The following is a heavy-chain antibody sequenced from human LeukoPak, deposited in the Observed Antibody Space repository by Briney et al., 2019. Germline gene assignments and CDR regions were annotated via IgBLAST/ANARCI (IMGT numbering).Heavy chain of an antibody. J-gene: IGHJ4*02. CDR2: INPNSGGT. Sequence: ASVKVSCKASGYTFTGYYMHWVRQAPGQGLEWMGWINPNSGGTNYAQKFQGRVTMTRDTSISTAYMELSRLRSDDTAVYYCACHAPILWFGELGLDYWGQGTLVTVSS. CDR3: ACHAPILWFGELGLDY. CDR1: GYTFTGYY. D-gene: IGHD3-10*01. V-gene: IGHV1-2*02.